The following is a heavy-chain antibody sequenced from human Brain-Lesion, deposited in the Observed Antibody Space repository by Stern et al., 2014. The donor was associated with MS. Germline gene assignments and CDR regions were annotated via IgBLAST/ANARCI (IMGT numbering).Heavy chain of an antibody. CDR3: AEGGSYGFVY. D-gene: IGHD4-17*01. J-gene: IGHJ4*02. V-gene: IGHV1-45*02. CDR2: ITPFTGNT. Sequence: QVPLLQPGAEVKKTGSSVKVSCQASGNTFTNRYLHWVRQAPGQALEWMGWITPFTGNTNYAQNFQDRVTITMDRSMSTAYMDLSSLRSDDTAIYFCAEGGSYGFVYWGQGTLVTVSS. CDR1: GNTFTNRY.